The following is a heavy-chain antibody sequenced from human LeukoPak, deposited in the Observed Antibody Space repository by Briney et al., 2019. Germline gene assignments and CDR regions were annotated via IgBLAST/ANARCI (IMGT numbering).Heavy chain of an antibody. V-gene: IGHV2-70*11. CDR1: GGSFSGYY. CDR3: ARILGYSYGHFDY. CDR2: IDWDDDK. Sequence: TLSLTCAVYGGSFSGYYWSWIRQPPGKALEWLARIDWDDDKYYSTSLKTRLTISKDTSKNQVVLTMTNMDPVDTATYYCARILGYSYGHFDYWGQGTLVTVSS. J-gene: IGHJ4*02. D-gene: IGHD5-18*01.